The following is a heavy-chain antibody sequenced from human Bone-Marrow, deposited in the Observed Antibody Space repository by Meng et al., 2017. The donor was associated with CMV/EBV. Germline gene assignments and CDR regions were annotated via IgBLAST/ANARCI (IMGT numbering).Heavy chain of an antibody. CDR1: GGSISSYY. V-gene: IGHV4-59*01. D-gene: IGHD6-19*01. CDR2: IYYSGST. Sequence: SETLSLTCTVSGGSISSYYWSWIRQPPGKGLEWIGYIYYSGSTNYNPSLKSRVTISVDTSKNQFSLKLSSVTAADTAVYYCARVLRGIAVAGYDYWGQGTPVTVSS. J-gene: IGHJ4*02. CDR3: ARVLRGIAVAGYDY.